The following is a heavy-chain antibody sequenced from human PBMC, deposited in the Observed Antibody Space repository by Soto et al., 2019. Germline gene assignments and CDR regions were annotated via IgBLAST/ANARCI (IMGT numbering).Heavy chain of an antibody. CDR1: GFSLATSGVG. CDR3: AHRVGLQGNWNGGYFDF. D-gene: IGHD1-1*01. CDR2: IYWDDDK. Sequence: QVTLEESGPTRVKPTQTLTLTCTFSGFSLATSGVGVGWVRQPPGKALERLALIYWDDDKRYSPSLRSRLTVTKXTSXNXVVLTMTNMDPVDTATYYCAHRVGLQGNWNGGYFDFWGQGALVTVSS. V-gene: IGHV2-5*02. J-gene: IGHJ4*02.